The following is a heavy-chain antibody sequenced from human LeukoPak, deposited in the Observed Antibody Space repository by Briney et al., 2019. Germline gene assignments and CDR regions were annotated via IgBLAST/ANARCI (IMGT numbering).Heavy chain of an antibody. CDR3: AKILSYCSGGSCYNVLEAFDI. CDR1: GFTFSNYG. V-gene: IGHV3-30*02. J-gene: IGHJ3*02. Sequence: GGSLRLSCATSGFTFSNYGMHWVRQAPGKGLEWVAFIRYDGSNKYYADSAKGRFTISRDNSKNTLYLQMNSLRTEDTAVYYCAKILSYCSGGSCYNVLEAFDIWGQGTMVTVSS. D-gene: IGHD2-15*01. CDR2: IRYDGSNK.